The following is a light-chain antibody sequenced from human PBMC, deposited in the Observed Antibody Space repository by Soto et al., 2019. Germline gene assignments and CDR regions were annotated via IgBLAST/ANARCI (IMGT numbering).Light chain of an antibody. V-gene: IGKV1-39*01. CDR2: GSS. CDR3: QQTYDSLVS. J-gene: IGKJ4*01. Sequence: DIQMTQSPPSLSASVGDRVTITCRASQTISDYLHWYQQKPGKAPTLLIYGSSSLQTGVPPRFSGSGSGTEFTLTISSLQPEDFGTYYCQQTYDSLVSFGGGTKVDIX. CDR1: QTISDY.